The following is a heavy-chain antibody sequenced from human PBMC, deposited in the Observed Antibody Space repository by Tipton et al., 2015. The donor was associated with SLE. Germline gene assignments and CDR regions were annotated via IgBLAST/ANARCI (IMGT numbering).Heavy chain of an antibody. CDR3: ASPGYSSD. J-gene: IGHJ4*02. V-gene: IGHV4-59*01. CDR1: GGSISTYY. Sequence: TLSLPCTVSGGSISTYYWSWIRQPPGKGLEWIGYIYYSGNTNYNPSLKSRVTISLDSSKYQFSLKVTSVTAADTAVYYCASPGYSSDWGQGTLVTVSS. CDR2: IYYSGNT. D-gene: IGHD6-25*01.